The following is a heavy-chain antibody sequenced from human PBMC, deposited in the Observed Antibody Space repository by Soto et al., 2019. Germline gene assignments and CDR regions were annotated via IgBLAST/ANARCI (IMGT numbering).Heavy chain of an antibody. CDR3: ARRGTTMVRGVIIDYYYGMDV. CDR2: ISSSSSYI. Sequence: GGSLRLSCAASGFTFSSYSMNWVRQAPGKGLEWVSSISSSSSYIYYADSVKGRFTISRDNAKNSLYLQMNSLRAEDTAVYYCARRGTTMVRGVIIDYYYGMDVWGQGTTVTVSS. V-gene: IGHV3-21*01. CDR1: GFTFSSYS. D-gene: IGHD3-10*01. J-gene: IGHJ6*02.